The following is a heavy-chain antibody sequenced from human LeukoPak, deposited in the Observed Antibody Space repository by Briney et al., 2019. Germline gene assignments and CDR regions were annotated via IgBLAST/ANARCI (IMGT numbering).Heavy chain of an antibody. V-gene: IGHV1-18*01. J-gene: IGHJ4*02. D-gene: IGHD5-12*01. CDR2: ISADNGNT. CDR3: ARGRGYNYGHFDY. Sequence: ASVKVSCKASGYAFTSYGISWVRQAPGQGLEWMGWISADNGNTHYAQRLQGRVTMTTDTSTRTAYMELRSLTSDDTAVYYCARGRGYNYGHFDYWGQGTLVTVSS. CDR1: GYAFTSYG.